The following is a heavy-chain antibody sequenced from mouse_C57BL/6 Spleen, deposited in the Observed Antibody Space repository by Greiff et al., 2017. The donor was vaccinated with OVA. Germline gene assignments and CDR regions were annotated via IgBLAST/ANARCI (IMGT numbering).Heavy chain of an antibody. J-gene: IGHJ3*01. V-gene: IGHV1-19*01. D-gene: IGHD1-1*01. CDR2: INPYNGGT. Sequence: EVQLVESGPVLVKPGASVKMSCKASGYTFTDYYMNWVKQSHGKSLEWIGVINPYNGGTSYNQKFKGKATLTVDKSSSTAYMELNSLTSEDSAVYYCSREGSSYEGFAYWGQGTLVTVSA. CDR1: GYTFTDYY. CDR3: SREGSSYEGFAY.